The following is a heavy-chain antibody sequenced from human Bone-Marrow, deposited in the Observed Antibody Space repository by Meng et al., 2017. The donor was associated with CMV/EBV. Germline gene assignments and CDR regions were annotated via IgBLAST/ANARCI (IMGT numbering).Heavy chain of an antibody. V-gene: IGHV3-9*01. Sequence: SPKISCAASGFTFDDYAMHWVRQAPGKGLEWVSGISWNSGSIGYADSVKGRFTISRDNAKNSLYLQMNSLRAEDTALYYCAKDTYSGSYFDYWGQGTLVTVSS. CDR1: GFTFDDYA. CDR2: ISWNSGSI. CDR3: AKDTYSGSYFDY. D-gene: IGHD1-26*01. J-gene: IGHJ4*02.